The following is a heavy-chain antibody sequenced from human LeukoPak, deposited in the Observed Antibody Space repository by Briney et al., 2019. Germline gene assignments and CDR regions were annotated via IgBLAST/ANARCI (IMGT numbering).Heavy chain of an antibody. CDR2: IHRSGST. D-gene: IGHD3-22*01. CDR3: ARWTRNYYDSSGYYLFDY. V-gene: IGHV4-39*07. Sequence: PSETLSLTCTVSGGSISSISYYWVWIRQPPGKGLEWIGSIHRSGSTYYNPSLKSRVTISVDTSRNQFSLKLSSVTAADTAVYYCARWTRNYYDSSGYYLFDYWGQGTLVTVSS. CDR1: GGSISSISYY. J-gene: IGHJ4*02.